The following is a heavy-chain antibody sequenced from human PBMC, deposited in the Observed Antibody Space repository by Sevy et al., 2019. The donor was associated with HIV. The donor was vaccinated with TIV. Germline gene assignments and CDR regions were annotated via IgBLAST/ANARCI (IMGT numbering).Heavy chain of an antibody. Sequence: GGSLRLSCAASGFTFSSYEMNWVRQAPGKGLEWVSYISNGGTTISYSDSVRGRFPISRDNARNSLYLQMNSLRGEDTAVYYCARDLPPSATTVAHFDHWGQGTLVTVSS. CDR1: GFTFSSYE. J-gene: IGHJ4*02. D-gene: IGHD4-17*01. V-gene: IGHV3-48*03. CDR2: ISNGGTTI. CDR3: ARDLPPSATTVAHFDH.